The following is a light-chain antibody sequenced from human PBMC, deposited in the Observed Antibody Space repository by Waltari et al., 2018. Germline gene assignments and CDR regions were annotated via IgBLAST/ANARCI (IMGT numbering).Light chain of an antibody. CDR3: QTWDTGTWV. J-gene: IGLJ3*02. Sequence: QLVLTQSPSASASLGASVRLTCTLTSGDSTYPISWHQQQQEKGARYLMKLNSDGSNIKGDGIPDRFSGYSSGAERYLIISSLQSEDEADYYCQTWDTGTWVFGGGTKLTVL. V-gene: IGLV4-69*01. CDR1: SGDSTYP. CDR2: LNSDGSN.